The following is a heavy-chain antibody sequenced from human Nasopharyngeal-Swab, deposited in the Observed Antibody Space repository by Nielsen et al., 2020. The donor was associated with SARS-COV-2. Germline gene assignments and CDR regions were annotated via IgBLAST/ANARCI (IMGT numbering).Heavy chain of an antibody. V-gene: IGHV4-34*01. J-gene: IGHJ4*02. CDR3: ARVRRFLEWLSQPFDY. CDR2: INHSGST. CDR1: GGSFSGYY. D-gene: IGHD3-3*01. Sequence: GSLRLSCAVYGGSFSGYYWSWTRQPPGKGLEWIGEINHSGSTNYNPSLKSRVTISVDTSKNQFSLKLSSVTAADTAVYYCARVRRFLEWLSQPFDYWGQGTLVTVSS.